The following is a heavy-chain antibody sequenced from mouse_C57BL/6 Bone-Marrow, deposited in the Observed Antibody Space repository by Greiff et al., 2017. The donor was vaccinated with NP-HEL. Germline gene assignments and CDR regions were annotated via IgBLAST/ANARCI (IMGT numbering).Heavy chain of an antibody. CDR3: ARGWLLRNWYFDV. Sequence: VQRVESGAELVRPGTSVKMSCKASGYTFTNYWIGWAKQRPGHGLEWIGDIYPGGGYTNYNEKFKGKATLTADKSSSTAYMQFSSLTSEDSAIYYCARGWLLRNWYFDVWGTGTTVTVSS. V-gene: IGHV1-63*01. CDR2: IYPGGGYT. D-gene: IGHD2-3*01. J-gene: IGHJ1*03. CDR1: GYTFTNYW.